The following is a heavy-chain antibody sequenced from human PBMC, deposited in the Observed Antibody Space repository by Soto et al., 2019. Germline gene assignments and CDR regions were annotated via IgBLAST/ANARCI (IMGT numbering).Heavy chain of an antibody. J-gene: IGHJ5*02. V-gene: IGHV4-39*02. D-gene: IGHD3-16*01. Sequence: PSATLSLTCNVSGGSISSSSYYWGWIRQAPGKWLEWIGSVYYTGTTYYNPSLKSRVTISVDTSKNHFSLKVSSVTAADTSVYYFEIMKGAYFIITYNWFDPWGDGSQVTVSS. CDR3: EIMKGAYFIITYNWFDP. CDR2: VYYTGTT. CDR1: GGSISSSSYY.